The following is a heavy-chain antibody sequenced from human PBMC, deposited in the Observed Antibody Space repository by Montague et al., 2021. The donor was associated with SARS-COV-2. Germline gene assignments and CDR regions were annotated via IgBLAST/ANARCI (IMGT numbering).Heavy chain of an antibody. CDR1: TLPFDNYG. CDR3: AREGDIVVVTDAFDI. CDR2: ISYDGSNK. Sequence: SLRLSCAASTLPFDNYGMSWFRQVPGKGLEWVAVISYDGSNKYYADPVKGRFTISRDNSKNTLYLQMNSLRAEDTAVYYCAREGDIVVVTDAFDIWGQGTMVTVSS. D-gene: IGHD2-21*02. V-gene: IGHV3-30*03. J-gene: IGHJ3*02.